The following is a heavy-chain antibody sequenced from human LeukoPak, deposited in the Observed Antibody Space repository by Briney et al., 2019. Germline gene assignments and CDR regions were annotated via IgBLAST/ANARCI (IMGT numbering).Heavy chain of an antibody. D-gene: IGHD3-16*01. CDR3: ARTAGWSYGFDY. J-gene: IGHJ4*02. CDR2: IYNSGTT. Sequence: SETLSLTCTVSGGSISSGDYYWTWIHQHPGKGLEWIGYIYNSGTTYYNPSLESRVTISGDTSKNQFSLKLSSVTAADTAVYYCARTAGWSYGFDYWGQGTLVTVSS. CDR1: GGSISSGDYY. V-gene: IGHV4-31*03.